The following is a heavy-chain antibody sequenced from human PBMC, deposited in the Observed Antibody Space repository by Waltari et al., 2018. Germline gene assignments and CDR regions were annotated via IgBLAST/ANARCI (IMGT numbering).Heavy chain of an antibody. CDR2: RRYDGSNK. Sequence: QVQLVESGGGVVQPGGSLRLSCAASGFTFSSYGMHWVRQATGKGLEWGAFRRYDGSNKYYADSVKGRFTISRDNSKNTLYLQMNSLRAEDTAVYYCAKDYGAAAGTNYYYYMDVWGKGTTVTVSS. D-gene: IGHD6-13*01. CDR1: GFTFSSYG. CDR3: AKDYGAAAGTNYYYYMDV. J-gene: IGHJ6*03. V-gene: IGHV3-30*02.